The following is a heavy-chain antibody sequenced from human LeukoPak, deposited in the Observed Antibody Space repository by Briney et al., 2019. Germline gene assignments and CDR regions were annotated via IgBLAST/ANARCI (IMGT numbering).Heavy chain of an antibody. CDR2: FDPEDGET. J-gene: IGHJ4*02. Sequence: ASVKVSCKVSGYTLTELSMHWVRQAPGKGLEWMGGFDPEDGETIYAQKFQGRVTMTEDTSTDTAYVELSSLRSEDTAVYYCATDSQWELPGVYWGQGTLVTVSS. CDR1: GYTLTELS. D-gene: IGHD1-26*01. V-gene: IGHV1-24*01. CDR3: ATDSQWELPGVY.